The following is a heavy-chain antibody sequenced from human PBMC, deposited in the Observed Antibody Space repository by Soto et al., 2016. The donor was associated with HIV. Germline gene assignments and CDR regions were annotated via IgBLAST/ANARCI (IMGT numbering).Heavy chain of an antibody. J-gene: IGHJ4*02. CDR3: ARHAEDYNFDY. V-gene: IGHV4-39*01. CDR2: IYYSGST. CDR1: GDSISSSNSY. Sequence: QLQLQESGPRLVKPSETLSLTCTVSGDSISSSNSYWGWIRQPPGKGLEWIGSIYYSGSTYYNPALKSRVTISVDTSTDQFSLKLNSVTAADTAVYYCARHAEDYNFDYWGQGTLVTVSS. D-gene: IGHD4-4*01.